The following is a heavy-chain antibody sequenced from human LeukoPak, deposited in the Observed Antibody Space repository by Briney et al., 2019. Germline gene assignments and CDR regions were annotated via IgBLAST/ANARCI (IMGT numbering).Heavy chain of an antibody. CDR3: ARGFSAFDF. CDR2: ISSTSTYI. Sequence: GGSLRLSCAASGFTFSSHTMNWVRQAPGKGLEWVSSISSTSTYIYHADSVKGRFTISRDNPKNSLYLQMDSLRAEDTAVYYCARGFSAFDFWAQGTMVIVSS. CDR1: GFTFSSHT. V-gene: IGHV3-21*01. J-gene: IGHJ3*01.